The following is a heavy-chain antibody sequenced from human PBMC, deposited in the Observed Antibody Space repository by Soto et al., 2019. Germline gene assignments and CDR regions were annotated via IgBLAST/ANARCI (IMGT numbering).Heavy chain of an antibody. CDR1: GYSFTSYW. CDR3: ARHDSSGWPEYYYYGMDV. J-gene: IGHJ6*02. D-gene: IGHD6-19*01. V-gene: IGHV5-51*01. Sequence: GESLKISCEGSGYSFTSYWIGWVRQMPGRGLEWTGIIYPGDSDTRYSPSFQGQVTISADKSISTAYLQWSSLKASDTAMYYCARHDSSGWPEYYYYGMDVWGQGTTVTVSS. CDR2: IYPGDSDT.